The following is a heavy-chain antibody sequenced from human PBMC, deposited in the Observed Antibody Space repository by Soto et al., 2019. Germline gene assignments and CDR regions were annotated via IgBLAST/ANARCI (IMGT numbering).Heavy chain of an antibody. Sequence: SETLSLTCAVSGYSISSGYYWGWIRQPPGKGLEWIGSIYHSGSTYYNPSLKSRVTISVDTPKNQFSLKLSSVTAADTAVYYCARVSGNSEGLFDYWGQGTLVTVSS. D-gene: IGHD4-4*01. J-gene: IGHJ4*02. CDR3: ARVSGNSEGLFDY. CDR1: GYSISSGYY. CDR2: IYHSGST. V-gene: IGHV4-38-2*01.